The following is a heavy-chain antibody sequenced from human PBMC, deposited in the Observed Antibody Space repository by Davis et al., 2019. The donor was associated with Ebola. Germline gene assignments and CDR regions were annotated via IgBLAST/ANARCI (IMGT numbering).Heavy chain of an antibody. J-gene: IGHJ4*02. V-gene: IGHV1-2*02. CDR1: GYTFTSYY. CDR3: ARDYCSSTSCYTRD. Sequence: ASVKVSCKASGYTFTSYYMHWVRQAPGQGLEWMGWINPNSGGTNYAQKFQGRVTMTRDTSISTAYMELSRLRSDDTAVYYCARDYCSSTSCYTRDWGQGTLVTVSS. CDR2: INPNSGGT. D-gene: IGHD2-2*02.